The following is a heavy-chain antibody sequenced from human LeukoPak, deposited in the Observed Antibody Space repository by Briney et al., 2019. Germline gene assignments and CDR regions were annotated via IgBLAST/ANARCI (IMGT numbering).Heavy chain of an antibody. Sequence: KALETLSLTCTVSGGSTSSSNYYWGWIRQPPGKGLEWIGCIHYSGNTHYNPSLKSRVTISVDTSKNQFSLKLSSVTAADTAVYYCARLGAGPTYYDFWSGYSSFYFDYWGQGTLVTVSS. CDR3: ARLGAGPTYYDFWSGYSSFYFDY. CDR1: GGSTSSSNYY. D-gene: IGHD3-3*01. CDR2: IHYSGNT. J-gene: IGHJ4*02. V-gene: IGHV4-39*01.